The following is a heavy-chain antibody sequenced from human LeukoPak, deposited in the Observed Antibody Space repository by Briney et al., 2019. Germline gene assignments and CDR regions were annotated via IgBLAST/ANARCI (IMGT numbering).Heavy chain of an antibody. CDR2: IYYSGST. D-gene: IGHD3-10*01. V-gene: IGHV4-30-4*01. CDR1: GGSISSGDYY. J-gene: IGHJ6*02. Sequence: SETLSLTCTVSGGSISSGDYYWSWIRQPPGKGLEWIGYIYYSGSTYYNPSLKSRVTISVDTSKNQFSLKLSSVTAADTAVYYCATINYYGSGSYYLPYYYYGMDVWGQGTTVTVSS. CDR3: ATINYYGSGSYYLPYYYYGMDV.